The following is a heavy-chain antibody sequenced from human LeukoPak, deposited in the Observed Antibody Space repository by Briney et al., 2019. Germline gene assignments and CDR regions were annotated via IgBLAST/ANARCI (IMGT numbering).Heavy chain of an antibody. Sequence: PGASVKVSCKASGYTFTDYYINWMRQAPGQGLEWMGWISPNSGGTNYAQKFQGWVTMTRDTSISTAYMELSRLRSNDTAVYYCATGSGWYSPDYWGQGTLVTVSS. D-gene: IGHD6-19*01. CDR1: GYTFTDYY. J-gene: IGHJ4*02. V-gene: IGHV1-2*04. CDR2: ISPNSGGT. CDR3: ATGSGWYSPDY.